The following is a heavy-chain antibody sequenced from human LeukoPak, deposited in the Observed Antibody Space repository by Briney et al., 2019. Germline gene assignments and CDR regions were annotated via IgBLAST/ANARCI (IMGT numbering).Heavy chain of an antibody. CDR1: GYTFTSYA. D-gene: IGHD2-21*02. V-gene: IGHV1-3*01. CDR2: INAGNGNT. CDR3: ARPGDYCGVDGYEGDDYYGMDV. Sequence: ASVKVSCKASGYTFTSYAMHWVRQAPGQRLEWMGWINAGNGNTKYSQKFQGRVTITRDTSASIAYMELSSLRSEDTAVYYCARPGDYCGVDGYEGDDYYGMDVWGQGTRSPSP. J-gene: IGHJ6*02.